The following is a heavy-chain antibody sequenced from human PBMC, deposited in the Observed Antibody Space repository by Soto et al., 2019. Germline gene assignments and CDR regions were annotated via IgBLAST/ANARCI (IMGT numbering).Heavy chain of an antibody. D-gene: IGHD3-3*01. V-gene: IGHV3-30*18. CDR3: AKGGRDTYYDFWSGYKSNYYYGMDV. J-gene: IGHJ6*02. CDR1: GFTFSSYG. CDR2: ISYDGSNK. Sequence: GGSLRLSCAASGFTFSSYGMHWVRQAPGKGLEWVAVISYDGSNKYYADSVKGRFTISRDNSKNTLYLQMNSLRAEDTAVYYCAKGGRDTYYDFWSGYKSNYYYGMDVWGQGTTVTVSS.